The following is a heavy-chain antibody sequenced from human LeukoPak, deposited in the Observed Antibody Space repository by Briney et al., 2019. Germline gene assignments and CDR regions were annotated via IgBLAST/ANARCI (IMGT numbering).Heavy chain of an antibody. CDR2: IYTSGST. J-gene: IGHJ6*03. D-gene: IGHD1-14*01. Sequence: PSETLSLTCTVSGGSISSYYWSWIRQPGGKGLEWIGRIYTSGSTIYNPSLKSRVTMSVDTSKNQFSLKLSSVTAADTAVYYCARGRYESTRLSAYYYYYMDVWGKGTTVTVSS. V-gene: IGHV4-4*07. CDR1: GGSISSYY. CDR3: ARGRYESTRLSAYYYYYMDV.